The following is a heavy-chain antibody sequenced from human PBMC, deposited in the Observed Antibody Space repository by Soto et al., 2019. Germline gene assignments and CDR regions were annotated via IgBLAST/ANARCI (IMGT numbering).Heavy chain of an antibody. J-gene: IGHJ3*02. CDR1: GFSFNVYY. CDR3: ARDRAGTRTFPPNTFNM. CDR2: ISILGDST. V-gene: IGHV3-11*01. Sequence: QEQLAESGGGLVKPGGSLRLSCAASGFSFNVYYMTWIRHAPGSGLEWVASISILGDSTYYADSVKGRFTISRYNARNSPPLQMHTLRAEDTAFYYSARDRAGTRTFPPNTFNMRGQGTTVTVAS. D-gene: IGHD6-19*01.